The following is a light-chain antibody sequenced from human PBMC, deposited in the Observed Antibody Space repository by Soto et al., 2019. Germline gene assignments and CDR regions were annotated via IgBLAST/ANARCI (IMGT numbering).Light chain of an antibody. CDR3: HQRQSWPRT. CDR2: QTS. V-gene: IGKV3-11*01. Sequence: EIVLTQSPATLSSFPGDRVTLSCRASQYINTRLAWYQHRPGQAPRLLIYQTSIRAAGIPARFSASGTGTDFTLTISVVQPEDFAVYYCHQRQSWPRTFGQGTKVDIK. CDR1: QYINTR. J-gene: IGKJ1*01.